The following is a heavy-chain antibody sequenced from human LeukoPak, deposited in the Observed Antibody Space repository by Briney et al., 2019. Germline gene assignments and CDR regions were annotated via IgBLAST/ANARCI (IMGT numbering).Heavy chain of an antibody. D-gene: IGHD5-24*01. CDR2: IYTSGGT. CDR3: ARRMATTRYYYMDV. CDR1: GGSISSYY. Sequence: SETLSLTCTVSGGSISSYYWSCIRQPPGKGLEWIGYIYTSGGTTYNPSLKSRVTISVDTSKNQFSLKLSSVTAADTAVYYCARRMATTRYYYMDVWGKGTTVTVSS. V-gene: IGHV4-4*09. J-gene: IGHJ6*03.